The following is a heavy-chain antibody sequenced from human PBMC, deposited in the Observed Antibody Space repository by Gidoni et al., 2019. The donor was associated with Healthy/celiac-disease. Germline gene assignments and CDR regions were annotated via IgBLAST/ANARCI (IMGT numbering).Heavy chain of an antibody. J-gene: IGHJ4*02. CDR2: IGTAGDT. D-gene: IGHD6-13*01. V-gene: IGHV3-13*04. CDR1: GFTFSSYD. CDR3: ARVAAAGSIDY. Sequence: EVQLVASGGGLVQPGGSLRLSCAASGFTFSSYDMHWVRQATGKGLEWVSAIGTAGDTYYPGSVKGRFTISRENAKNSLYLQMNSLRAGDTAVYYCARVAAAGSIDYWGQGTLVTVSS.